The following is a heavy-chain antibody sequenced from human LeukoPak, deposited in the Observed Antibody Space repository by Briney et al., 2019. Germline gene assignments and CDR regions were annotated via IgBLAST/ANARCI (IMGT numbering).Heavy chain of an antibody. CDR3: ARAPRRNYCSGGSCYPFDY. CDR1: GGSFSGYY. D-gene: IGHD2-15*01. V-gene: IGHV4-34*01. CDR2: INHSGST. J-gene: IGHJ4*02. Sequence: PSETLSLTCAVYGGSFSGYYWSWIRQPPGKGLEWIGEINHSGSTNYNPSLKSRATISVDTSKNQFSLKLSSVTAADTAVYYCARAPRRNYCSGGSCYPFDYWGQGTLVTVSS.